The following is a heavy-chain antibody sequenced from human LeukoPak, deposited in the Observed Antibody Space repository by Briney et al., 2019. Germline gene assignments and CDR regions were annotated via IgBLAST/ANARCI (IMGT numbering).Heavy chain of an antibody. D-gene: IGHD3-10*01. CDR1: GGSISSYY. J-gene: IGHJ6*03. Sequence: PSETLSLTCTVSGGSISSYYWSWIRQPPGKGLEGIGYIYDSGSTNYNPSLKSRVTISVATSKNQFSLKLSSVTAADTAVYYCARTRSGSYDYYMDVWGKGTTVTVSS. V-gene: IGHV4-59*01. CDR3: ARTRSGSYDYYMDV. CDR2: IYDSGST.